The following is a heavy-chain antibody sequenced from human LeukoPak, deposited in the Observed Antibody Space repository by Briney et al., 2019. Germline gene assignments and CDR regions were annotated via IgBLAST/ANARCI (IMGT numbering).Heavy chain of an antibody. CDR2: ISGSGGSA. J-gene: IGHJ4*02. CDR3: ARGGFLEDIVVVPAASCFDY. CDR1: RITFSLYA. Sequence: GGSLRLSCEASRITFSLYAMSWVRQGPGKGLEWVSTISGSGGSAYYADSVKGRFTISRDNAKNSLYLQMNSLRAEDTAVYYCARGGFLEDIVVVPAASCFDYWGQGTLVTVSS. V-gene: IGHV3-23*01. D-gene: IGHD2-2*01.